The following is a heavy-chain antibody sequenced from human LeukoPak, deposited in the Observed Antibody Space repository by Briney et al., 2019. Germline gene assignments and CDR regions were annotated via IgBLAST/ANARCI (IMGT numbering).Heavy chain of an antibody. D-gene: IGHD5-12*01. V-gene: IGHV3-7*01. CDR1: GFTFDDYA. J-gene: IGHJ4*02. Sequence: PGGSLRLSCAASGFTFDDYAMHWVRQAPGKGLEWVANIKQDGSEKYYVDSVKGRFTISRDNAKNSLYLQMNSLRAEDTAVYYCARARRGYDAYWGQGTLVTVSS. CDR2: IKQDGSEK. CDR3: ARARRGYDAY.